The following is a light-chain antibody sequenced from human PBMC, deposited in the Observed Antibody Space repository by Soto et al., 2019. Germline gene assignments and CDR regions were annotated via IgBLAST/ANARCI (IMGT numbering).Light chain of an antibody. Sequence: EIVLTQSPGTLSLSPGERVTLSCRASQSVNSSYLAWYQHKPGQAPRLLIYGASTGATGIPDRFSGSGSGTDFTLTIARLEPGDFAVYYCQQYGNSPQTFGQGTKV. CDR1: QSVNSSY. CDR3: QQYGNSPQT. CDR2: GAS. J-gene: IGKJ1*01. V-gene: IGKV3-20*01.